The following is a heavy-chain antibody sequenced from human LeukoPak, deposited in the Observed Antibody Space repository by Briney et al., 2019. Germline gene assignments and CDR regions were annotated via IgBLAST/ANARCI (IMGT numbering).Heavy chain of an antibody. V-gene: IGHV4-4*02. J-gene: IGHJ5*02. CDR3: ARVTVGARGWFDP. CDR1: GGSISSSNW. Sequence: SGTLSLTRAVSGGSISSSNWWSWVRQPPGKGLEWIGRIYTSGSTNYNPSLKSRVTTSVDTSKNQFSLKLSSVTAADTAVYYCARVTVGARGWFDPWGQGTLVTVSS. D-gene: IGHD1-26*01. CDR2: IYTSGST.